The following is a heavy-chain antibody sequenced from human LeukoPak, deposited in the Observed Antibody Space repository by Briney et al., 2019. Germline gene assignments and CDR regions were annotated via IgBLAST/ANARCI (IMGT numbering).Heavy chain of an antibody. CDR1: GASLSNYY. V-gene: IGHV4-59*01. J-gene: IGHJ4*02. D-gene: IGHD5/OR15-5a*01. CDR2: IYNSGST. Sequence: SETLSLTCTVSGASLSNYYWTWIRQPPGKGLEWIGYIYNSGSTNYDPSLKSRVTTSMDMSKNQFSLKLTSLTAADTAVYYCARGMELVSTPFDHWGQGTLVTVSS. CDR3: ARGMELVSTPFDH.